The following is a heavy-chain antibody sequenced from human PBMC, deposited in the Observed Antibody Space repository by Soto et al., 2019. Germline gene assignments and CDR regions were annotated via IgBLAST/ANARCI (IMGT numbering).Heavy chain of an antibody. CDR3: ARVPQSVAGYYYYGMDV. CDR1: GGTFSSYA. D-gene: IGHD6-19*01. J-gene: IGHJ6*02. Sequence: SVKVSCKASGGTFSSYAISWLRQSPGQGLEWMGGIIPIFGTANYAQKFQGRVTITADESTSTAYMELSSLRSEDTAVYYCARVPQSVAGYYYYGMDVWGQGTTVTVSS. V-gene: IGHV1-69*13. CDR2: IIPIFGTA.